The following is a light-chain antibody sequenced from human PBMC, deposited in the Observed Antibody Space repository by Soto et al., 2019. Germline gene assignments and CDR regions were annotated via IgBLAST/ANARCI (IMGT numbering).Light chain of an antibody. V-gene: IGKV1-9*01. CDR2: AQS. J-gene: IGKJ5*01. Sequence: IQMTHSPSSLSASVGDRVTIFCRASQCLXTRFVWYQGKPGKATKVLIXAQSTLRSGVPSRFRGSGSGTEFSLTISSLQPEYFATYYCQQLNSYPIRTFGQGTRLDIK. CDR3: QQLNSYPIRT. CDR1: QCLXTR.